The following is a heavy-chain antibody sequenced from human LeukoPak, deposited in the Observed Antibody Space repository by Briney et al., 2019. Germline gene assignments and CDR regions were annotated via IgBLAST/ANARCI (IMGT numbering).Heavy chain of an antibody. D-gene: IGHD3-3*01. V-gene: IGHV4-59*12. Sequence: SETLSLTCTVSGGSISSYYWSWIRQPPGKGLEWIGYIYYSGSTNYNPSLKSRVTISVDTSKNQFSLKLSSVTAADTAVYYCAAPYYDFWSGYYIWGQGTLVTVSS. CDR1: GGSISSYY. CDR3: AAPYYDFWSGYYI. CDR2: IYYSGST. J-gene: IGHJ4*02.